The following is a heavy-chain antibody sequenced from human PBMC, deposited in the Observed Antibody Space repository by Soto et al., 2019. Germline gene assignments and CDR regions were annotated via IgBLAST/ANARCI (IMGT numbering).Heavy chain of an antibody. CDR3: ARDQRGYSYYYMDV. CDR2: ISSSSSTI. V-gene: IGHV3-48*01. J-gene: IGHJ6*03. Sequence: GGSLRLSCAASGFTFSNYVMSWVRQAPGKGLEWVSYISSSSSTIYYADSVKGRFTISRDNAKNSLYLQMNSLRAEDTAVYYCARDQRGYSYYYMDVWGKGTTVTVSS. CDR1: GFTFSNYV.